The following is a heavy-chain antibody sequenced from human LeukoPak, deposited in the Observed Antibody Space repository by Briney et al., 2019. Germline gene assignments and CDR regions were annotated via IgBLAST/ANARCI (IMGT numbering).Heavy chain of an antibody. CDR3: ARHEYSGGYYGLSWFDP. Sequence: SETLSLTCTVSGGSISSSGYYWGWIRQPPGKGLEWIGSIYYSGSTYYDPSLKSRVTISVDTSKNQLSLKLTSLTAADTAADFCARHEYSGGYYGLSWFDPWGQGTLVTVSS. V-gene: IGHV4-39*01. CDR2: IYYSGST. CDR1: GGSISSSGYY. D-gene: IGHD1-26*01. J-gene: IGHJ5*02.